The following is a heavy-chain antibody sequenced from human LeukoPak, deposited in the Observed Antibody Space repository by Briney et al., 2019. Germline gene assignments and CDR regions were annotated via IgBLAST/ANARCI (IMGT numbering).Heavy chain of an antibody. Sequence: GGSLRLSCAASGFNFSSYAMSWVRQAPGKGLEWVSAISGSGGSTYYADSVKGRFTISRDNSKNTLYLQMNSLRAEDTAVYYCAKAMAAIVRAGIDYWGQGTLVTVSS. CDR2: ISGSGGST. D-gene: IGHD5-24*01. CDR1: GFNFSSYA. J-gene: IGHJ4*02. V-gene: IGHV3-23*01. CDR3: AKAMAAIVRAGIDY.